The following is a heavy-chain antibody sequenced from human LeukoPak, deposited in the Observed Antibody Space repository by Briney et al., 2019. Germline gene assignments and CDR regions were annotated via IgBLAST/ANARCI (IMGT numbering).Heavy chain of an antibody. D-gene: IGHD6-6*01. Sequence: GGSLRLSCAASGFTFSSYAMHWVRQAPGKGLEWVAVISYDGSNKYYADSVKGRFTISRDNSKNTLYLQMNSLRAEDTAVYYCARDLSIAARIGWFDPWGQGTLVTVSS. V-gene: IGHV3-30-3*01. CDR3: ARDLSIAARIGWFDP. J-gene: IGHJ5*02. CDR2: ISYDGSNK. CDR1: GFTFSSYA.